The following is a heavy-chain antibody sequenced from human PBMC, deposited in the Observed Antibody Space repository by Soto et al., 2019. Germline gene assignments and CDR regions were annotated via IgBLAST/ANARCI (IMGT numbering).Heavy chain of an antibody. D-gene: IGHD6-19*01. CDR1: GFTFSIYT. CDR2: NTGSGGTI. V-gene: IGHV3-23*01. CDR3: ARDISPSVAVAGSDF. J-gene: IGHJ4*02. Sequence: GGSLRLSCAASGFTFSIYTMSWVRQAPGKGLEWVSLNTGSGGTIYYADSVKGRFTISRDNSKDTLFLQMNGLRAEDTALYYCARDISPSVAVAGSDFWGQGTLVTVSS.